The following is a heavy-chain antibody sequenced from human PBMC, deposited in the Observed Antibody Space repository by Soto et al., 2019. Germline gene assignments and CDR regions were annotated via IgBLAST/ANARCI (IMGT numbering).Heavy chain of an antibody. CDR1: GFTFSGYS. V-gene: IGHV3-21*01. J-gene: IGHJ6*02. Sequence: GGSLRLSCAASGFTFSGYSMNWVRQAPGKGLEWVSSISSSSYIYYADSVKGRFTISRDNAKNSLYLQMNSLRAEDTAVYYCARVMDIVVVPAAPPYYYYGMDVWGQGTTVTVSS. CDR2: ISSSSYI. D-gene: IGHD2-2*03. CDR3: ARVMDIVVVPAAPPYYYYGMDV.